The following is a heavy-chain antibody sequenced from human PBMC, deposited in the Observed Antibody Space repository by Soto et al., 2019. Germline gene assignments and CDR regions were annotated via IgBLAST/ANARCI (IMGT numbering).Heavy chain of an antibody. CDR2: IYYSGST. CDR1: GGSISSGDYY. D-gene: IGHD6-6*01. CDR3: ARNEYSSSLGIDY. V-gene: IGHV4-30-4*01. Sequence: TLSLTCTVSGGSISSGDYYWSWIRQPPGKGLEWIGYIYYSGSTYYNPSLKSRVTISVDTSKNQFSLKLSSVTAADTAVYYCARNEYSSSLGIDYWGQGTLVTVSS. J-gene: IGHJ4*02.